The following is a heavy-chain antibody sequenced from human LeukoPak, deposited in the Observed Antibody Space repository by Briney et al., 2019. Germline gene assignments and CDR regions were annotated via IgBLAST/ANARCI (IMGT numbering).Heavy chain of an antibody. CDR2: IYTSGST. CDR3: TRDLRYISSSNYYYYYMDV. D-gene: IGHD6-6*01. Sequence: TSETLSLTCTVSGGSISSYYWSWIRQPAGKGLEWIGRIYTSGSTNYNPSLKSRVTMSVDTSKNLFSLKLSSVTAADTAMYYCTRDLRYISSSNYYYYYMDVWGKGTTVTVSS. J-gene: IGHJ6*03. CDR1: GGSISSYY. V-gene: IGHV4-4*07.